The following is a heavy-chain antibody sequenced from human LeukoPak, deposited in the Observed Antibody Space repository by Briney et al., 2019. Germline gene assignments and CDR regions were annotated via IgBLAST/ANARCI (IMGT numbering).Heavy chain of an antibody. J-gene: IGHJ4*02. CDR2: INHSGST. Sequence: SETLSLTCAVYGGSLSGYYWSWIRQPPGKGLEWIGEINHSGSTNYNPSLKSRVTISVDTSKNQFSLKLSSVTAADTAVYYCAGFYYYGSGSYSHTVDYWGQGTLVTVSS. V-gene: IGHV4-34*01. D-gene: IGHD3-10*01. CDR3: AGFYYYGSGSYSHTVDY. CDR1: GGSLSGYY.